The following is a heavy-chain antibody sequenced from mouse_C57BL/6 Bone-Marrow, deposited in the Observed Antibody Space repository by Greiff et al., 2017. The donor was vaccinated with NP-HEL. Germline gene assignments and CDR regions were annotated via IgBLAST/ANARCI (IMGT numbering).Heavy chain of an antibody. V-gene: IGHV5-12*01. CDR2: ISNGGGST. CDR1: GFTFSDYY. Sequence: EVKLVESGGGLVQPGGSLKLSCAASGFTFSDYYMYWVRQTPEKRLEWVAYISNGGGSTYYPDTVKGRFTISRDNAKNTLYLQMSRLKSEDTAMYYCARQRLRYAMDYWGQGTSVTVSS. J-gene: IGHJ4*01. D-gene: IGHD2-2*01. CDR3: ARQRLRYAMDY.